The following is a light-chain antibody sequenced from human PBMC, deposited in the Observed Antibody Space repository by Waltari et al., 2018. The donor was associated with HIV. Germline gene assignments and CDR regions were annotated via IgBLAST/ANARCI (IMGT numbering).Light chain of an antibody. CDR1: HIVGDNS. CDR3: QQYGSSPLFT. CDR2: GAS. V-gene: IGKV3-20*01. J-gene: IGKJ3*01. Sequence: EIVLTQSPGTLSLSPGERGTLSCRASHIVGDNSLAWYQQKPGQAPRLLIYGASSRATGIPDRFSGSGSGTDFTLTISRLEPEDFAVYYCQQYGSSPLFTFGPGTKVDIK.